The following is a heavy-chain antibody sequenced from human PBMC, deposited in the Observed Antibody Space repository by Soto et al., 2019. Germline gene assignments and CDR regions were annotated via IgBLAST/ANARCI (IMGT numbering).Heavy chain of an antibody. D-gene: IGHD2-15*01. V-gene: IGHV1-46*01. CDR2: INPSGGST. CDR1: GYTFTSYY. J-gene: IGHJ3*02. CDR3: ARRLLRGGAFDI. Sequence: QVQLVQSGAEVKKPGASVKVSCKASGYTFTSYYMHWVRQAPGQGLEWMGIINPSGGSTSYAQKFQGRVTMTRDTSTSPVYMELSSLRSEDTAVYYCARRLLRGGAFDIWGQGTMVTVSS.